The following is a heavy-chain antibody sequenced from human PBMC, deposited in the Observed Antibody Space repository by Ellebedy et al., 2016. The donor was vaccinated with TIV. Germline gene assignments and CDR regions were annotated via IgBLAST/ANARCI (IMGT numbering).Heavy chain of an antibody. V-gene: IGHV3-7*03. CDR3: AGRAYNWNDGSLFDY. CDR2: IKTDGSES. J-gene: IGHJ4*02. CDR1: GFTFNTNW. D-gene: IGHD1-1*01. Sequence: GGSLRLSCAASGFTFNTNWMTWVRQAPGKGLEWVANIKTDGSESYYVDSVRGRFTISRDNGKNTLYLQMNDLRAEDTAVYYCAGRAYNWNDGSLFDYWGQGTLVTVSS.